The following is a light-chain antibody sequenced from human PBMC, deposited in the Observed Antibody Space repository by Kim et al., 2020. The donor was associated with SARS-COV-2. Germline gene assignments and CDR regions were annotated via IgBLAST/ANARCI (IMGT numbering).Light chain of an antibody. Sequence: VSPGERATLSCSASQSVSSNLAWYQQKPGQAPRLLIYGASTRATGIPARLSGSGSGTEFTLTISSLQSEDFAVYYCQQYNNWPLYSFGQGTKLEI. CDR1: QSVSSN. CDR3: QQYNNWPLYS. CDR2: GAS. V-gene: IGKV3-15*01. J-gene: IGKJ2*03.